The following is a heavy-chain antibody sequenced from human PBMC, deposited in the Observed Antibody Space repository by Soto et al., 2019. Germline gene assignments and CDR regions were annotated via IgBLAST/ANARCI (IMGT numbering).Heavy chain of an antibody. Sequence: EVQLLESGGGLVQPGGSLRLSCAASGFTFSSYAMKWVRQAPGKGLECVSLIGESGTPTYYADSVKGRSTISRDNSGNTLFLEMYSLRAEDTAVYYCARYIPGVRYYGMDVWGQGTTVTVSS. CDR2: IGESGTPT. CDR1: GFTFSSYA. J-gene: IGHJ6*02. V-gene: IGHV3-23*01. D-gene: IGHD2-2*01. CDR3: ARYIPGVRYYGMDV.